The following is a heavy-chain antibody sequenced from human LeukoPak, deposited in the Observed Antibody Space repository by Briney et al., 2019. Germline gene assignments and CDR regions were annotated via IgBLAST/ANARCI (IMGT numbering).Heavy chain of an antibody. J-gene: IGHJ4*02. V-gene: IGHV4-38-2*02. D-gene: IGHD4-17*01. Sequence: SETLSLTCTVSGYSISSGYYWGWIRQPPGKGLEWIGSIYHSGSTYYNPSLKSRVTISIDTSKNQFSLKLTSVTAADTAVYYCARVGNYGDYFLYWGQGTLVTVSS. CDR2: IYHSGST. CDR1: GYSISSGYY. CDR3: ARVGNYGDYFLY.